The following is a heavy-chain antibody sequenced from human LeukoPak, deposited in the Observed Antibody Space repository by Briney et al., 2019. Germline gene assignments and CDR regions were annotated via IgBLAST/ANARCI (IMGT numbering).Heavy chain of an antibody. Sequence: SETLSLTCTVSGGSVSSGDYYWSWIRQPPGKGLEWIGYIYYSGSTYYNPSLKSRVTISVDTSKNQFSLKLSSATAADTAVYYCARGYYDFWSGYYTVGYYYYGMDVWGQGTTVTVSS. D-gene: IGHD3-3*01. J-gene: IGHJ6*02. V-gene: IGHV4-30-4*01. CDR3: ARGYYDFWSGYYTVGYYYYGMDV. CDR1: GGSVSSGDYY. CDR2: IYYSGST.